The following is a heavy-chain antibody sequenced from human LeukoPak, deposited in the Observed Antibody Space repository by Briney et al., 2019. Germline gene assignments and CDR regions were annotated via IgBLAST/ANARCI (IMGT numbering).Heavy chain of an antibody. V-gene: IGHV4-30-4*01. CDR2: IYYSGST. Sequence: KSSQTLSLTCTVSGGSISSCDYYWSRIRQPPGKGLEWIWYIYYSGSTYYNPSLKSRVTISVDTSKNQFSLKLSSVTAADTAVYYCARDPPLGGCWGQGTLVTVSS. CDR1: GGSISSCDYY. CDR3: ARDPPLGGC. J-gene: IGHJ4*02. D-gene: IGHD3-16*01.